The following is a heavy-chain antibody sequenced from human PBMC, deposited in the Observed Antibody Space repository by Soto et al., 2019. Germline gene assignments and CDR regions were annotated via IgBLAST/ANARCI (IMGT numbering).Heavy chain of an antibody. CDR3: ARVKDYYGSGSHYRGKDAFDI. CDR1: GYSFTSYW. Sequence: LGESLKISCKGSGYSFTSYWIGWVRQMPGKGLEWMGIIYPGDSDTRYSPSFQGQVTISADKSISTAYLQWSSLKASDTAMYYCARVKDYYGSGSHYRGKDAFDIWGQGTMVTVSS. D-gene: IGHD3-10*01. J-gene: IGHJ3*02. CDR2: IYPGDSDT. V-gene: IGHV5-51*01.